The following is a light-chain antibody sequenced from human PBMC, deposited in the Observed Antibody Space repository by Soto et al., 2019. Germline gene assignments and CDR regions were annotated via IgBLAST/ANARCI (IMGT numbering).Light chain of an antibody. CDR2: GVT. V-gene: IGLV2-14*01. Sequence: QSVLTQPASVSGSPGQSITISCTGTSSDIGGYKYVSWYQQHPGRVPKLMIYGVTNRPSGVSSRLSGSKSGNTASLTISGLQVEDEGHYYCASYTSSSSVVFGGGTKVTVL. CDR1: SSDIGGYKY. CDR3: ASYTSSSSVV. J-gene: IGLJ6*01.